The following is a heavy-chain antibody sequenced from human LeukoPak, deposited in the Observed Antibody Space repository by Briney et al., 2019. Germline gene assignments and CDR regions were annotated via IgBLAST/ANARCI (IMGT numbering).Heavy chain of an antibody. CDR1: GYTFTGYY. V-gene: IGHV1-2*02. J-gene: IGHJ4*02. CDR2: INPNSGGT. D-gene: IGHD1-26*01. CDR3: ARGPSGSFGY. Sequence: ASVKVSCKASGYTFTGYYMHWVRQAPGQGLEWMGWINPNSGGTNYAQKFQGRVTMTRNTSISTAYMELSSLRSEDTAVYYCARGPSGSFGYWGQGTLVTVSS.